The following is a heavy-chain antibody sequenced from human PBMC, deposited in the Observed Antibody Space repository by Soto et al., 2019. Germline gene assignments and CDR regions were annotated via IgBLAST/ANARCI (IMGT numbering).Heavy chain of an antibody. CDR2: IYHSGST. V-gene: IGHV4-4*02. J-gene: IGHJ5*02. CDR1: SGSISSSNW. Sequence: SETLSLTCAVSSGSISSSNWWSWVRQPPGKGLEWIGEIYHSGSTNYNPSLKSRVTISVGTSKNQFSLKLSSVTAADTAVYYCARPLGYGSGSYYDWFDPEGQGTLVTVSS. D-gene: IGHD3-10*01. CDR3: ARPLGYGSGSYYDWFDP.